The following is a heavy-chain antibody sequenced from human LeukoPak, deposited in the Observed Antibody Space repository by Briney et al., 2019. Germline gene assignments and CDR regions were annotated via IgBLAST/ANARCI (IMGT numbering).Heavy chain of an antibody. V-gene: IGHV3-23*01. CDR3: ARSFSSSSWYAYYYYMDV. Sequence: PGGSLRLSCAASGFTFSSYGMSWVRQAPGKGLEWVSAISGSGGSTYYADSVKGRFTISRHNSKNTLYLQMNSLRAEDTAVYYCARSFSSSSWYAYYYYMDVWGKGTTVTVSS. CDR2: ISGSGGST. CDR1: GFTFSSYG. D-gene: IGHD6-13*01. J-gene: IGHJ6*03.